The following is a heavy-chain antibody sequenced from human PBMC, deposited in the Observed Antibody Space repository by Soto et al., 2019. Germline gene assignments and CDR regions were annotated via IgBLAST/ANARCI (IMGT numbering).Heavy chain of an antibody. Sequence: ESLKISCKGSGYSFTSYWIGWVRQMPGKGLEWMGIIYPGDSDTRYSPSFQGQVTISADKSISTAYLQWSSLKASDTAMYYCASTPGYCSSTSCYGYLEDWGQGTLVTVSS. CDR1: GYSFTSYW. V-gene: IGHV5-51*01. CDR3: ASTPGYCSSTSCYGYLED. CDR2: IYPGDSDT. D-gene: IGHD2-2*03. J-gene: IGHJ4*02.